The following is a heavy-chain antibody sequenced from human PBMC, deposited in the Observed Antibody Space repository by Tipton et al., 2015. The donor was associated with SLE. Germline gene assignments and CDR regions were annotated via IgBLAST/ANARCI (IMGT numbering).Heavy chain of an antibody. Sequence: QLVQSGAEVKKTGESLKISCKGSGYTFTNYWIGWVRQMPGKGLEWMGIIYPGDSDTRYSPSFQGQVTISADKSTSPAYLQWGRLKASDTAMYYCASGASALFDYWGQGPLVTVSS. D-gene: IGHD1-26*01. CDR2: IYPGDSDT. V-gene: IGHV5-51*01. CDR1: GYTFTNYW. CDR3: ASGASALFDY. J-gene: IGHJ4*02.